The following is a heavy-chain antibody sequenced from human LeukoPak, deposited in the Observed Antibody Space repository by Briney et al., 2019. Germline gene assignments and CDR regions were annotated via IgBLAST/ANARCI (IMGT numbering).Heavy chain of an antibody. CDR3: APQQTYSPYNWFDP. V-gene: IGHV3-74*03. J-gene: IGHJ5*02. CDR1: GFTISNYW. CDR2: IHPDGSIT. Sequence: GGSLRLSCVGSGFTISNYWMHWVRQAPGTGLVWVSRIHPDGSITTYADSVKGRFTISRDNAKNTLYLQMNSLRAEDTAVYYCAPQQTYSPYNWFDPWGQGTLVIVSS. D-gene: IGHD5-12*01.